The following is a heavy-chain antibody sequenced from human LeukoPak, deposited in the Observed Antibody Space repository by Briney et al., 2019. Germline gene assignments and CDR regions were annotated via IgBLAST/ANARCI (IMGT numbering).Heavy chain of an antibody. CDR3: ARDTPAVISDY. D-gene: IGHD2-21*01. CDR1: GFTFSSYS. Sequence: PGGSLRLSCAASGFTFSSYSMNWVRQAPGKGLEWVSSISGSGSYIYYADSVKGRFTISRDNAKNSLYLQMNSLRAEDTAMYYCARDTPAVISDYWGQGTLVTVSS. CDR2: ISGSGSYI. V-gene: IGHV3-21*01. J-gene: IGHJ4*02.